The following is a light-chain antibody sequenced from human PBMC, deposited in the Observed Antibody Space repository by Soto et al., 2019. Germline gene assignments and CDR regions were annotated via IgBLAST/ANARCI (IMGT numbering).Light chain of an antibody. CDR3: QQLNSYPLFT. J-gene: IGKJ3*01. V-gene: IGKV1-9*01. Sequence: DIPLTQSPSFLSASVGDRVTITCRASQGISSYLAWYQQKPGKAPKLLIYAASTLQSGVPSRFSGSGSGTEFTLTVSSLQPEDFATYYGQQLNSYPLFTFGPGTKVDIK. CDR2: AAS. CDR1: QGISSY.